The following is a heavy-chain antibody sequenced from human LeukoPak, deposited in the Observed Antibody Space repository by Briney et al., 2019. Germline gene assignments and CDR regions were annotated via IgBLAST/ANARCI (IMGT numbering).Heavy chain of an antibody. CDR2: IQQDGSEK. J-gene: IGHJ4*02. Sequence: LGGSLRLSCVASGFTFSNYWMSWVRQAPGKGLEWVANIQQDGSEKYYVDSVKGRFTISRDNSKNTLYLQMNSLRAEDTALYYCARDGLDWNDLFDYWGQGTLVTVSS. CDR1: GFTFSNYW. D-gene: IGHD1-1*01. V-gene: IGHV3-7*03. CDR3: ARDGLDWNDLFDY.